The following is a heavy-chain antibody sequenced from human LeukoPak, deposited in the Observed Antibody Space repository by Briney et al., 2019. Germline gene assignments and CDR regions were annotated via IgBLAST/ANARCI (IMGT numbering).Heavy chain of an antibody. Sequence: SETLSLTCAVYGGSFSGYYWSWIRQPPGEGLEWIGEINHSGSTNYNPSLKSRVTISVDTSKNQFSLKLSSVTAADTAVYYCARSTTVTTPDYFDSWGQGTLVTVSS. CDR3: ARSTTVTTPDYFDS. CDR2: INHSGST. J-gene: IGHJ4*02. V-gene: IGHV4-34*01. D-gene: IGHD4-17*01. CDR1: GGSFSGYY.